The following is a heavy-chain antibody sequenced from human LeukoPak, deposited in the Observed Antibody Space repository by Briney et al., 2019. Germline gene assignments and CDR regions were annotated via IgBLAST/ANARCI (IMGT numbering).Heavy chain of an antibody. CDR3: ARVPRGYDSSGYYAGYYYYMDV. J-gene: IGHJ6*03. Sequence: SETLSLTCTVSGGSISSSSYYWGWIRQPPGKGLEWIGSIYYSGSTYYNPSLKSLVTISVDTSKHHFSLKLSSVNAADTAVYYCARVPRGYDSSGYYAGYYYYMDVWGKGTTVTV. CDR1: GGSISSSSYY. D-gene: IGHD3-22*01. V-gene: IGHV4-39*07. CDR2: IYYSGST.